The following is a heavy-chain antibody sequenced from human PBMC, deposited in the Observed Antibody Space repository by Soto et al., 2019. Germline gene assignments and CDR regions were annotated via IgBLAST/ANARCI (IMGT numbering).Heavy chain of an antibody. CDR3: ASSGWYSSKYFQH. Sequence: QVQLQQWGAGLLKPSETLSLTCAVYGGSFSGYYWSWIRQPPGKGLEWIGEISHSGSTNYNPSLKSRVTISVDTSKNQFSLKLSSVTAADTAVYYCASSGWYSSKYFQHWGQGTLVTVSS. CDR1: GGSFSGYY. V-gene: IGHV4-34*01. CDR2: ISHSGST. D-gene: IGHD6-19*01. J-gene: IGHJ1*01.